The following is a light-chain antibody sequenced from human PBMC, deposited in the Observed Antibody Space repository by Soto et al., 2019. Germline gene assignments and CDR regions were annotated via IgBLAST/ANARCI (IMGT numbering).Light chain of an antibody. J-gene: IGKJ1*01. V-gene: IGKV3-11*01. CDR3: QHRSNWPGT. CDR2: DAS. Sequence: EIVLTQSPATLSLSPGERATLSCRASQSVFNYLAWYQQKPGQAPRLLIYDASDRATGIPARFTGSGSGTDFTLTISSLESEDFAVYYCQHRSNWPGTFGLGTKVEIK. CDR1: QSVFNY.